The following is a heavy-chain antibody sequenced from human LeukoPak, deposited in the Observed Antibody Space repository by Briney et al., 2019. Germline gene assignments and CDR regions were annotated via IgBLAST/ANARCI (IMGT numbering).Heavy chain of an antibody. J-gene: IGHJ3*02. V-gene: IGHV4-38-2*01. CDR2: IYHSGST. CDR1: GFTFSSYS. CDR3: ARGFTVLFARPPRLDI. Sequence: GSLRLSCAASGFTFSSYSMNWVRQAPGKGLEWIGSIYHSGSTYYNPSLKSRVTISVDTSKNQFSLKLSSVTAADTAVYYCARGFTVLFARPPRLDIWGQGTMVTVSS. D-gene: IGHD4-11*01.